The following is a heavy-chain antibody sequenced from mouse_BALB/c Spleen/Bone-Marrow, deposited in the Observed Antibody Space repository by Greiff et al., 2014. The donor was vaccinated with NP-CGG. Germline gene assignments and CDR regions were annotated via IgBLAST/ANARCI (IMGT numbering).Heavy chain of an antibody. CDR2: ISSDGLYT. V-gene: IGHV5-6*01. D-gene: IGHD1-1*01. J-gene: IGHJ4*01. CDR3: TRNGFYYYGSSRYFTMDY. CDR1: GITFSSYG. Sequence: DVHLVESGGDLVKPGGSLKLSCAASGITFSSYGTSWVRQTPDKRLEWVASISSDGLYTYYSDSVKGRFTISRDNAKNTLYLQMSSLKSEDTAMYYCTRNGFYYYGSSRYFTMDYWGQGTSVTVSS.